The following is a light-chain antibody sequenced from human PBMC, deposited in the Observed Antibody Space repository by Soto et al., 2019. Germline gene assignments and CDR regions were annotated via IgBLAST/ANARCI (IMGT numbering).Light chain of an antibody. CDR2: EVN. V-gene: IGLV2-8*01. CDR3: SSYTTSGTPYV. J-gene: IGLJ1*01. Sequence: QSALTQPPSASGSPGQSVTISCTGTPSDVGGYISVSWYQQHPGKAPKLIIYEVNKRPSGVPDRFSAYKSGVTAFLTISGLQPEDEADYYCSSYTTSGTPYVFGTGTKVTVL. CDR1: PSDVGGYIS.